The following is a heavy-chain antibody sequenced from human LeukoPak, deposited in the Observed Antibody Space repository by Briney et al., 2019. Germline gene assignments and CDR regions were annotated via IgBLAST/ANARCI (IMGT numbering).Heavy chain of an antibody. Sequence: SETLSLTCTVSGGSITTGTYYSGWIRQPPGKGLEWIGSIYYYSGSTYYNPSLKSRVTISVDKSKNQFSLRLTSVIAADTAMYYCASPRGDGSGWGQGTLVTVSS. D-gene: IGHD6-19*01. V-gene: IGHV4-39*01. CDR1: GGSITTGTYY. J-gene: IGHJ4*02. CDR2: IYYYSGST. CDR3: ASPRGDGSG.